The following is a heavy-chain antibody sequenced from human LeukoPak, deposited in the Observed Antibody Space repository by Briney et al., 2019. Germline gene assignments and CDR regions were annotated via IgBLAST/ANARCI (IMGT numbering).Heavy chain of an antibody. CDR1: GYTFTTYA. Sequence: ASVKVSCKASGYTFTTYAISWVRQAPGQGLEWMGWISAYNGNTNYAQKLQGRVTMTTDTSTSTAYMELRSLRSDDTAVYYCAAPAAGPYYYYYYYMDVWGKGTTVTISS. V-gene: IGHV1-18*01. J-gene: IGHJ6*03. CDR3: AAPAAGPYYYYYYYMDV. CDR2: ISAYNGNT. D-gene: IGHD6-13*01.